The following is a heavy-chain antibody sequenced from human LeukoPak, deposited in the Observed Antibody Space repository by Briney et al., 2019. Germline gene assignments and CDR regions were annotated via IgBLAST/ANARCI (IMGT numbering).Heavy chain of an antibody. J-gene: IGHJ5*02. CDR1: GGSFSGYY. CDR3: ARDRGYGSGINWFDP. D-gene: IGHD3-10*01. V-gene: IGHV4-34*01. CDR2: INHSGST. Sequence: SETLSLTCAVYGGSFSGYYWSWIRQPPGKGLEWIGEINHSGSTNYNPSLKSRVTISVDTSKNQFSLKLSSVTAADTAVHYCARDRGYGSGINWFDPWGQGTLVTVSS.